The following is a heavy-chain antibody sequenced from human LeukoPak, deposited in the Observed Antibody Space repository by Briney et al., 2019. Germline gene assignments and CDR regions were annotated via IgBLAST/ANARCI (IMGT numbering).Heavy chain of an antibody. V-gene: IGHV3-7*01. CDR3: ARVEASGYDYGAFDY. CDR2: IKQDGSAK. D-gene: IGHD5-12*01. Sequence: GGSLRLSFAASGFTFSSYAMSWFRKAPGKGLQWLANIKQDGSAKYYVDSVKGRFTISRDNAKNSLYLQMNSLRAEDTAVYYCARVEASGYDYGAFDYWGQGTLVTVSS. CDR1: GFTFSSYA. J-gene: IGHJ4*02.